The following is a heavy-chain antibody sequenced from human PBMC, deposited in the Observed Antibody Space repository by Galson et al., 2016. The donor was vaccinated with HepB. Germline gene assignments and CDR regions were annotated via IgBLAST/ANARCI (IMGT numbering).Heavy chain of an antibody. Sequence: SVKVSCKASGYTFSSNGISWVRQAPGQGLEWMGWIKVYNDDTAYAQKFQGRVTMTTDTSTTTAYMELRSLRSDDTAVYYCARSGYCSGAACCSEGLDVWGQGTTVTVSS. CDR3: ARSGYCSGAACCSEGLDV. CDR2: IKVYNDDT. J-gene: IGHJ6*02. D-gene: IGHD2-15*01. CDR1: GYTFSSNG. V-gene: IGHV1-18*01.